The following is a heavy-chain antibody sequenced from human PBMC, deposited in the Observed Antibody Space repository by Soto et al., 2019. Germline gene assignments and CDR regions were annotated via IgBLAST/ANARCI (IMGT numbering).Heavy chain of an antibody. V-gene: IGHV2-5*02. CDR3: AHRVLRTVFGLVTTTAIYFDF. D-gene: IGHD3-3*01. J-gene: IGHJ4*02. Sequence: QITLNESGPTQVKPRQTLTLTCTFSGFSLTTSGVGVGWIRQSPGKAPEWLALIYWDDDKRYSPSLKSRLTITKDTYKNQVVLTMADLDPADTPTYYCAHRVLRTVFGLVTTTAIYFDFWGQGTPVAVSS. CDR2: IYWDDDK. CDR1: GFSLTTSGVG.